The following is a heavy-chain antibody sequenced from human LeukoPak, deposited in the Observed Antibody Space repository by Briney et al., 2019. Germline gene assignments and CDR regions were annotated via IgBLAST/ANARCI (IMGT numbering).Heavy chain of an antibody. V-gene: IGHV2-5*01. J-gene: IGHJ4*02. D-gene: IGHD3-10*01. CDR3: ARLYGSGEDFGY. Sequence: SGPTLVNPTQTLTLTCTFSGFSLSTSGVGVGWIRQPPGKALEWLALIYWNDDKRYSPSLKSRLTITKDTSKNQVVLTMTNMDPVDTATYYCARLYGSGEDFGYWGQGTLVTVSS. CDR2: IYWNDDK. CDR1: GFSLSTSGVG.